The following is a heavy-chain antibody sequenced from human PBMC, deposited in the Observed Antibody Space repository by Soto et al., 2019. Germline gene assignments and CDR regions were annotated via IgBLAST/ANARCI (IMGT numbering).Heavy chain of an antibody. CDR1: CGSISSGDYY. V-gene: IGHV4-30-4*01. D-gene: IGHD3-22*01. J-gene: IGHJ4*02. Sequence: PSETLSLTCTGSCGSISSGDYYWSWIRQPPGKGLECIGYIYYSGSTYYNPSLKSRVTISVDTSKNQFSLKLSSVTAADTAVYYCARVPFYDSSGRSYYFDYWGQGTLVTVSS. CDR2: IYYSGST. CDR3: ARVPFYDSSGRSYYFDY.